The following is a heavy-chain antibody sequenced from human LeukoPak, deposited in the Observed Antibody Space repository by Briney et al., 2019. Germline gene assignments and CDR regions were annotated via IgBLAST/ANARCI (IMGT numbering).Heavy chain of an antibody. CDR2: ISGSGAST. J-gene: IGHJ6*02. CDR1: GFTFSSYA. Sequence: GGSLRLSCAASGFTFSSYAMSWVRQAPGKGLEWVSSISGSGASTYCADAVKGRFTISRDISKNTLYLQMNSLRAEDTAEYYCAKGILTAYHYHHAMDVWGQGTTVTVSS. V-gene: IGHV3-23*01. D-gene: IGHD3-9*01. CDR3: AKGILTAYHYHHAMDV.